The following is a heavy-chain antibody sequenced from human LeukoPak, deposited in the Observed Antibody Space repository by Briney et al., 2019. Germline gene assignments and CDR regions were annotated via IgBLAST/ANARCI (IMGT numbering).Heavy chain of an antibody. D-gene: IGHD5-18*01. CDR3: TRLHSNGYDY. V-gene: IGHV3-73*01. Sequence: GGSLTLSCVASGFSFSDSAVHWVRQASGKGLEWVGRIRSKANSYATAYAASVKGRFTISRDDSKNTAYLQMNSLKIEDTAVYYCTRLHSNGYDYWGQGTLVTVSS. J-gene: IGHJ4*02. CDR1: GFSFSDSA. CDR2: IRSKANSYAT.